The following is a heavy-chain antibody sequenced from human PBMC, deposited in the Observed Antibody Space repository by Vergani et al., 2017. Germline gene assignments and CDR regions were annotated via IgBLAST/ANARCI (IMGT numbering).Heavy chain of an antibody. J-gene: IGHJ4*02. V-gene: IGHV3-30*02. CDR1: GFTFNSYG. CDR2: IRSDESRR. D-gene: IGHD2-15*01. CDR3: AKEGGGYCSGGTCYPEY. Sequence: QVQLVESGGGVVQPGGSLRLSCAASGFTFNSYGMHWVRQAPGKGLEWVASIRSDESRRYYGDSMEGPFTISRDNSKNTLYLQMKSLRPEDTAVYYCAKEGGGYCSGGTCYPEYWGQGTLGIVSS.